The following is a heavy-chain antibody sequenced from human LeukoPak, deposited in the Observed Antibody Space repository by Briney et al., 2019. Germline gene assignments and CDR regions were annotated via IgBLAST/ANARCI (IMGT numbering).Heavy chain of an antibody. J-gene: IGHJ3*02. D-gene: IGHD3-22*01. CDR1: GFSFSNYW. CDR2: IKEDGNEK. CDR3: ARDSRQDYYDSSGYLWFAFDI. Sequence: AGSLRLSCVGSGFSFSNYWMSWVRQAPGKGLQWEANIKEDGNEKYYVDSVKGRFTISRDNAKNSLYLQMNSLRAEDTAMYYCARDSRQDYYDSSGYLWFAFDIWGQGTMVTVSS. V-gene: IGHV3-7*05.